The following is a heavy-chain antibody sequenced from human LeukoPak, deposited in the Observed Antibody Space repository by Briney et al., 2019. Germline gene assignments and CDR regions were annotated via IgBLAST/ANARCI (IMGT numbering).Heavy chain of an antibody. V-gene: IGHV3-21*01. CDR1: GFRLSDYD. Sequence: GGSLRLSCAASGFRLSDYDMNWVRQAPGKGLEWVSSISTGSRYIYYAYSVKGRFTISRDDAMNSLYLQMDYLRAEDTAVYYCARADCSGSTCYLRRSWFDPWGQGTLVTVSS. CDR2: ISTGSRYI. J-gene: IGHJ5*02. CDR3: ARADCSGSTCYLRRSWFDP. D-gene: IGHD2-2*01.